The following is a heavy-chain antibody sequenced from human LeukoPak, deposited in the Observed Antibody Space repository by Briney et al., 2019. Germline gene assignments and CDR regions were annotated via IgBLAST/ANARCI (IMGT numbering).Heavy chain of an antibody. CDR1: GFTFSTFP. CDR2: ISNDGTHT. Sequence: GRSLRLSCAASGFTFSTFPMHWVRQAPGKGLQWVAVISNDGTHTYYRDSVKGRFTISRDNSKNTLFLQMDSLTTEDTAVYYCARGAGTTVYYIDVWGYGTTVTVSS. CDR3: ARGAGTTVYYIDV. J-gene: IGHJ6*03. V-gene: IGHV3-30*10. D-gene: IGHD1-7*01.